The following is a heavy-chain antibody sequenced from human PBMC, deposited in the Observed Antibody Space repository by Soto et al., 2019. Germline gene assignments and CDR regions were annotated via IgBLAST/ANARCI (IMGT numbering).Heavy chain of an antibody. D-gene: IGHD3-22*01. V-gene: IGHV3-23*01. CDR1: GFTFSSYA. Sequence: ESLKISCAASGFTFSSYAMSWVRQAPGKGLEWVSAISGSGGSTYYADSVKGRFTISRDNSKNTLYLQMNSLRAEDTAVYYCANYYDSSGYYYDAFDIWGQGTMVTVSS. CDR3: ANYYDSSGYYYDAFDI. J-gene: IGHJ3*02. CDR2: ISGSGGST.